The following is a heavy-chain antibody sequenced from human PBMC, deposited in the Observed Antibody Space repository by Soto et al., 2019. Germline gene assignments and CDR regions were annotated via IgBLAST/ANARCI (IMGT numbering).Heavy chain of an antibody. CDR3: AKDLGVGATCDY. Sequence: PGGSLRLSCAASGFTFISYGMHWVRQAPGKGLEWVAVISYDGSNKYYADSVKGRFTISRDNSKNTLYLQMNSLRAEDTAVYYCAKDLGVGATCDYWGQGTLVTVSS. CDR1: GFTFISYG. CDR2: ISYDGSNK. J-gene: IGHJ4*02. V-gene: IGHV3-30*18. D-gene: IGHD1-26*01.